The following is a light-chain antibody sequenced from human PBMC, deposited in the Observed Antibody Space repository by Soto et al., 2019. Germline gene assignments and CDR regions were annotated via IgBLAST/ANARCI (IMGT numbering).Light chain of an antibody. CDR1: QSISRY. J-gene: IGKJ5*01. CDR3: QQANSFPIT. CDR2: VAS. Sequence: DIQMTQSPSSLSASVGYRVTITWRASQSISRYLNWYQQKPGKAPNLLIYVASSLQSGVPSRFSGSGSGTDFTLTISSLQPEDFATYYCQQANSFPITFGQGTRLEIK. V-gene: IGKV1-39*01.